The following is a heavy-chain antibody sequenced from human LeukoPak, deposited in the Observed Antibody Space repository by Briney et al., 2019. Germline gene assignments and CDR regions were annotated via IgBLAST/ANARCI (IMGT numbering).Heavy chain of an antibody. CDR2: IYHSGST. J-gene: IGHJ4*02. CDR1: GRSLSSGGYC. D-gene: IGHD5-18*01. CDR3: ARGSTAMAFDY. Sequence: SQTLSLTCAVSGRSLSSGGYCWSWIRQPPGRGLEWIGYIYHSGSTYYNPSLKSRVTISVDRSKNQFSQKLRSLTAADTAVYYCARGSTAMAFDYWGQGTLVTVSS. V-gene: IGHV4-30-2*01.